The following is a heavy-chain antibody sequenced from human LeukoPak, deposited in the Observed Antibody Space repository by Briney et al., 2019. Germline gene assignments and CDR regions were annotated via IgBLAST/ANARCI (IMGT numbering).Heavy chain of an antibody. J-gene: IGHJ4*02. V-gene: IGHV3-23*01. CDR2: ISGSGGST. Sequence: GGSLRLSCAASGFTFTNYAMSWVRHAPGKGLQWVSAISGSGGSTYYANSVKGRFTISRDNSKNTLYLQMNSLRAEDTAVYYCAKGKLGNYYFDYWGQGTLVTVSS. CDR3: AKGKLGNYYFDY. CDR1: GFTFTNYA. D-gene: IGHD1-1*01.